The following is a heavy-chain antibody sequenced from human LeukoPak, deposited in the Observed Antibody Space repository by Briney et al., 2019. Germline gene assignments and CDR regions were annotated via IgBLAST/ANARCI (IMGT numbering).Heavy chain of an antibody. Sequence: SETLSPTCTVSGGSISSYYWSWIRQPPGKGLEWIGYIYYSGSTNYNPSLKSRVTVSVDTSKNQFSLKLSSVTAADTAVYYCAREGYHDSSGYSIDAFDIWGRGTMVTVPS. CDR3: AREGYHDSSGYSIDAFDI. CDR2: IYYSGST. CDR1: GGSISSYY. D-gene: IGHD3-22*01. J-gene: IGHJ3*02. V-gene: IGHV4-59*01.